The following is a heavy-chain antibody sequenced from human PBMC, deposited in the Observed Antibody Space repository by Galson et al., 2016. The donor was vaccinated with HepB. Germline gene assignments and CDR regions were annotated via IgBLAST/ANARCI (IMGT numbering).Heavy chain of an antibody. J-gene: IGHJ5*02. Sequence: SLRLSCAASGFVFENFGVHWVRQAPGRGLEWVAVVSYAGNTNFYADSVKGRFAISRDNAKNTLYPRMNSLTIEDTARYFWANEGHTWQTPNSFDPWGQGTLVTVSS. V-gene: IGHV3-30*18. CDR1: GFVFENFG. D-gene: IGHD2-21*01. CDR3: ANEGHTWQTPNSFDP. CDR2: VSYAGNTN.